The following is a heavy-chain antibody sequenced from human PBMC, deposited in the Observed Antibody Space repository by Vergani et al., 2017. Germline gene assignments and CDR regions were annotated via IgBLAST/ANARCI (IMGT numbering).Heavy chain of an antibody. CDR1: GGSFSGYY. D-gene: IGHD3-9*01. V-gene: IGHV4-34*01. Sequence: QVQLQQWGAGLLKPSETLSLTCAVYGGSFSGYYWSWIRQPPGKGLEWIGEIYHSGSTNYNPSLKSRVTISVDKSKNQFSLKLSSVTAADTAVYYCAAGFPFDPWGQGTLVTVSS. J-gene: IGHJ5*02. CDR2: IYHSGST. CDR3: AAGFPFDP.